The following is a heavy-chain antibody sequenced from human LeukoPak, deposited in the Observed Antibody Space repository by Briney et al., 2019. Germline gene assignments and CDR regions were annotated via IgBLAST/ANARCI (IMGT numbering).Heavy chain of an antibody. CDR1: GGSISSGGYY. J-gene: IGHJ4*02. Sequence: PSETLSLTCTVSGGSISSGGYYWGWIRQPPGKGLEWIGSIYYSGSTYYNPSLKSRVTISVDTSKNQFSLKLSSVTAADTAVYYCARRGSGSYFKPYYFDYWGQGTLVTVSS. D-gene: IGHD3-10*01. CDR3: ARRGSGSYFKPYYFDY. CDR2: IYYSGST. V-gene: IGHV4-39*01.